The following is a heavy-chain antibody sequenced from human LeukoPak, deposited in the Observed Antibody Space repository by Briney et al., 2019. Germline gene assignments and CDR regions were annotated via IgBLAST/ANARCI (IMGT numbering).Heavy chain of an antibody. CDR1: GDSISSGDYY. J-gene: IGHJ4*02. CDR2: IYYSGST. CDR3: ARDAGDLDY. Sequence: SETLSLTCTVSGDSISSGDYYWSWIRQPPGKGLEWIGHIYYSGSTNYNPSLKSQVIISVDTSKNQFSLKLTSVTAADTAVYYCARDAGDLDYWGQGTLATVSS. V-gene: IGHV4-30-4*01. D-gene: IGHD4-17*01.